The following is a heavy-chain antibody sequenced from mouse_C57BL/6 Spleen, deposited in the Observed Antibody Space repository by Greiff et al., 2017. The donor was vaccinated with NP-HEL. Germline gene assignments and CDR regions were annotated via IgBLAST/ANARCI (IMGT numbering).Heavy chain of an antibody. J-gene: IGHJ3*01. Sequence: QVQLQQSGPELVKPGASVKISCKASGYAFSSSWMNWVKQRPGRGLEWIGRIYPGDGDTNFNGKFKAKATLTADKSSSTAYMHLSSLTSEDSAVYCCASGDYDGSSPVACWGKGTLVTVAA. D-gene: IGHD1-1*01. V-gene: IGHV1-82*01. CDR2: IYPGDGDT. CDR3: ASGDYDGSSPVAC. CDR1: GYAFSSSW.